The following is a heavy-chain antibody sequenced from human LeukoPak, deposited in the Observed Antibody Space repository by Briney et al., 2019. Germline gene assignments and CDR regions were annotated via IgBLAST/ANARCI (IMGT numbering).Heavy chain of an antibody. Sequence: GGSLRLSCAASGFTFSSYSMNWVRQAPGKGLEWVSSISSSSSYIYYADSVKGRFTISRDNAKNSLYLQMNSPRAEDTAVYYCAKDSSASGYYLDYWGQGTLVTVSS. D-gene: IGHD3-22*01. J-gene: IGHJ4*02. CDR3: AKDSSASGYYLDY. CDR2: ISSSSSYI. V-gene: IGHV3-21*03. CDR1: GFTFSSYS.